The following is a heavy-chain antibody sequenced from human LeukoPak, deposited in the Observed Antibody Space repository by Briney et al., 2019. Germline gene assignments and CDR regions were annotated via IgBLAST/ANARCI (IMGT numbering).Heavy chain of an antibody. CDR2: ISWNSGSI. V-gene: IGHV3-9*01. CDR3: ARAGTIFGLPYYFDY. J-gene: IGHJ4*02. CDR1: GFTFDDYA. Sequence: PGGSLRLSCAASGFTFDDYAMHWVRQAPGKGLEWVSGISWNSGSIGYADSVKGRFTISRDNAKNSLYLQMNSLRAEDTAVYYCARAGTIFGLPYYFDYWGQGTLVTVSS. D-gene: IGHD3-3*01.